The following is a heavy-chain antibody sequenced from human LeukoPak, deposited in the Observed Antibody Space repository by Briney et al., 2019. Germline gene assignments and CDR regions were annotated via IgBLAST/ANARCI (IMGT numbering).Heavy chain of an antibody. Sequence: SETLSLTCTVSGGSIGSYCWSWIRQPPGKGLVWIGYIYYSGSTNSGSTNYNPSLKSRLTISVDTSKDQFSLKLTSVTAADTAVYYCARAPLEGPRYDFWSGYYHYYMDVWGKGTTVTVSS. CDR2: IYYSGSTNSGST. D-gene: IGHD3-3*01. CDR1: GGSIGSYC. CDR3: ARAPLEGPRYDFWSGYYHYYMDV. V-gene: IGHV4-59*01. J-gene: IGHJ6*03.